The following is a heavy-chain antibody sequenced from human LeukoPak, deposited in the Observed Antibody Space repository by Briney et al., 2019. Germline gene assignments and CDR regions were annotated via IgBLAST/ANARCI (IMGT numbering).Heavy chain of an antibody. Sequence: ASVKVSCKASGYTFTSYDINWVRQATGQGLEWMGWMNPNSGNTGYAQKFQGRVTMTRNTSISTAYMEPSSLRSEDTAVYYCARGRSSWDIVVVPAAESWFDPWGQGTLVTVSS. V-gene: IGHV1-8*01. CDR2: MNPNSGNT. CDR1: GYTFTSYD. D-gene: IGHD2-2*01. J-gene: IGHJ5*02. CDR3: ARGRSSWDIVVVPAAESWFDP.